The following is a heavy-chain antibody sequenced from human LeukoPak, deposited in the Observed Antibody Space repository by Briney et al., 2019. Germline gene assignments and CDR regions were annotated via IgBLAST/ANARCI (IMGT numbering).Heavy chain of an antibody. CDR2: INPNSGDA. J-gene: IGHJ5*02. CDR3: ARDQNIPASGRSWFDP. V-gene: IGHV1-2*06. D-gene: IGHD6-13*01. Sequence: ASVKVSCKASGYNFTAYYIHWVRQAPGHEIEWMGRINPNSGDANYVPEFRGRVTMTRDTSISIVYMDLTGLRFDDTAVYYCARDQNIPASGRSWFDPWGQGTLVVVSS. CDR1: GYNFTAYY.